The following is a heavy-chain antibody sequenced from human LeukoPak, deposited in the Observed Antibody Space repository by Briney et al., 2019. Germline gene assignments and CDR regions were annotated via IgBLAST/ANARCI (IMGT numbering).Heavy chain of an antibody. CDR1: GYTFTSYY. D-gene: IGHD6-19*01. Sequence: ASVKVSCKASGYTFTSYYMHWVRQAPGQGLEWMGIINPSGGSTSYAQKFQGRVTMTRDMSTSTVYMELSSLRSEDTAVYYCARDESQASSSPVAGSWGQGTLVTVSS. CDR3: ARDESQASSSPVAGS. J-gene: IGHJ4*02. V-gene: IGHV1-46*01. CDR2: INPSGGST.